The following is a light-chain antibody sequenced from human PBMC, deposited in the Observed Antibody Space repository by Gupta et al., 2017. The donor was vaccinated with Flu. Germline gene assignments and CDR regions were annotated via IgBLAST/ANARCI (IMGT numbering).Light chain of an antibody. CDR3: LPQYGSVWV. J-gene: IGLJ3*02. Sequence: GTVTISWAASSGAVASDYYLYWFQQNPGKSPKVLMYGTPHQPSWAPARFVGSLPGGTAALTLSGVQAEDEADYYCLPQYGSVWVFGGGTKLTVL. V-gene: IGLV7-43*01. CDR2: GTP. CDR1: SGAVASDYY.